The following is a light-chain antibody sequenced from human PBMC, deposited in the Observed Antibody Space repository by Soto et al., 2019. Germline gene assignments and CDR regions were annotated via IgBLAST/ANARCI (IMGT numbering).Light chain of an antibody. Sequence: QSALTQPASVSGSAGQSITISCSGTMRDVGAYNLVSWYQQHPGTAPKLIIYEVRNRPSGISSRFSGSRSGNTASLTISGLQPEDEGDYYCSSYTAGGTIFGTGTKLTVL. V-gene: IGLV2-14*01. J-gene: IGLJ1*01. CDR3: SSYTAGGTI. CDR2: EVR. CDR1: MRDVGAYNL.